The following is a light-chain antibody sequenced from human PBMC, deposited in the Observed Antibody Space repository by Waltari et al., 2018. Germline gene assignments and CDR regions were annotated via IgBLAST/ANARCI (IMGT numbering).Light chain of an antibody. Sequence: DIVMTQSPDSLAVSLGERATINCKSSQSVFYSSDNKNYLAWYQQKPGQPPKLLIYWASTRESGVPDRFSGSGSGTDFTLTISSLQAEDVAVYYCHQYYRTPWTFGQGTKVEIK. CDR2: WAS. J-gene: IGKJ1*01. V-gene: IGKV4-1*01. CDR1: QSVFYSSDNKNY. CDR3: HQYYRTPWT.